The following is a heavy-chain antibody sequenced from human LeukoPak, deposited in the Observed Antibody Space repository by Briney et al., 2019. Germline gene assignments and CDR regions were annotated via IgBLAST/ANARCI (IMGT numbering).Heavy chain of an antibody. Sequence: SETLSLTCTVSGGSISSYYWSWIRQPPGKGLEWIGYIYYSGSTNYNPSLKSRVTISVDTSKNQFSLKLSSVTAADAAVYYCAGRGLGNWFDPWGQGTLVTVSS. J-gene: IGHJ5*02. CDR3: AGRGLGNWFDP. V-gene: IGHV4-59*08. D-gene: IGHD6-19*01. CDR1: GGSISSYY. CDR2: IYYSGST.